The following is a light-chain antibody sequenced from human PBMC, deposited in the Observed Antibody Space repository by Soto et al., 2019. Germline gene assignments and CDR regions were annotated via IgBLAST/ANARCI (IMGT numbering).Light chain of an antibody. CDR2: SVS. Sequence: QSALTQPASVSGSPGQSITISCSGTSSDIGTYDHVAWFQQFPGKTPKLVIYSVSDRPSGVSYRFSSSKSGNTASLTISGLQADDEADYYCISYTVSRSYVFGTGTKVTVL. V-gene: IGLV2-14*01. CDR1: SSDIGTYDH. CDR3: ISYTVSRSYV. J-gene: IGLJ1*01.